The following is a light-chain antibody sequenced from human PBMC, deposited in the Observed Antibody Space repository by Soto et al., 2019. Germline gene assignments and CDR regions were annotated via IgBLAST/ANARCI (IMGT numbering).Light chain of an antibody. V-gene: IGLV2-18*02. Sequence: QSALTQPPSVSGSPGQSVTISCTGTSGDVGTYNRVSWYQQPPGTAPKLMIYEVTNRPSGVPDRFSGSKSGNTASLTISGLQAEDEADYYCSSYTSSTTVVFSGGTKLTVL. CDR1: SGDVGTYNR. CDR3: SSYTSSTTVV. J-gene: IGLJ2*01. CDR2: EVT.